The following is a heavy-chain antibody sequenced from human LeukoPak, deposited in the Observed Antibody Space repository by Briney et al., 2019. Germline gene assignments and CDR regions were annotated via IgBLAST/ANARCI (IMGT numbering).Heavy chain of an antibody. Sequence: GGSLRLSCAASGFTSDDYAMHWVRQAPGKGLEWVSGISWNSGTIGYADSVKGRFTISRDSAKNSLYLQMNSLRAEDTALYYCAKGPFYDILTGYHDYWGQGTLVTVSS. CDR1: GFTSDDYA. J-gene: IGHJ4*02. CDR2: ISWNSGTI. CDR3: AKGPFYDILTGYHDY. D-gene: IGHD3-9*01. V-gene: IGHV3-9*02.